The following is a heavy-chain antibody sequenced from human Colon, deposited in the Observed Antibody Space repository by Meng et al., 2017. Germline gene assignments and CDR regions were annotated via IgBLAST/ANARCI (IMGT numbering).Heavy chain of an antibody. V-gene: IGHV6-1*01. Sequence: QVQLPQSGPGLVKPSQTLSLTCAISGDSVSSNRALWHWVRQSPSRGLEWLGQTYYRSEWQNHYGVSVKSRVTISVDTSKNQFSLKLSSVTPADTAVYFCARDRVPGKYWGQGTLVTVSS. CDR3: ARDRVPGKY. CDR1: GDSVSSNRAL. CDR2: TYYRSEWQN. J-gene: IGHJ4*02. D-gene: IGHD1-14*01.